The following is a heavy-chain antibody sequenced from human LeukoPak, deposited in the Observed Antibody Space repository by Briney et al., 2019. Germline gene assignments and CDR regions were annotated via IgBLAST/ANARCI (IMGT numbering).Heavy chain of an antibody. CDR3: ARAFVCSSTSCYTGDAFDI. D-gene: IGHD2-2*02. J-gene: IGHJ3*02. Sequence: ASVKVSCKASGYTFTSYYMHWVRQAPGQGLEWMGIINPSGGSTSYAQKFQGRVTMTRDTSTSTVYMELSSLRSEDTAAYYCARAFVCSSTSCYTGDAFDIWGQGTMVTVSS. V-gene: IGHV1-46*03. CDR1: GYTFTSYY. CDR2: INPSGGST.